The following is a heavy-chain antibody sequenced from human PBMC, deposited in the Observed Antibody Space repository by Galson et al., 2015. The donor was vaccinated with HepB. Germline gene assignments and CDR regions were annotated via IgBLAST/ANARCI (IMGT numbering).Heavy chain of an antibody. J-gene: IGHJ3*02. Sequence: SVKVSCKASGYTFTSYGISWVRQAPGQGLEWMGWISAYNGNTNYAQKLQGRVTMTTDTSTSTAYMELRSLRSDDTAVYYCARDGGYYGSGSYYLPPDHAFDIWGQETMVTVSS. CDR1: GYTFTSYG. V-gene: IGHV1-18*04. CDR3: ARDGGYYGSGSYYLPPDHAFDI. CDR2: ISAYNGNT. D-gene: IGHD3-10*01.